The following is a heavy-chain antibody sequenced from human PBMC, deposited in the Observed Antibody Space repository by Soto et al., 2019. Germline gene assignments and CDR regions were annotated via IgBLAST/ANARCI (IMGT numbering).Heavy chain of an antibody. CDR1: GGSISSGGYY. D-gene: IGHD3-22*01. CDR3: ARGYYDSSGYPPYFDY. Sequence: SETLSLTCTVSGGSISSGGYYWSWIRQHPGKGLEWIGYIYYSGSTYYKPSLKSRVTISVDTSKNQFSLKLSSVTAADTAVFYCARGYYDSSGYPPYFDYWGQGTLVTVSS. CDR2: IYYSGST. J-gene: IGHJ4*02. V-gene: IGHV4-31*03.